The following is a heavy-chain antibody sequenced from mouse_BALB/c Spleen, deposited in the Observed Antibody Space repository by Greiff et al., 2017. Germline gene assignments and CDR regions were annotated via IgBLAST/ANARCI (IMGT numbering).Heavy chain of an antibody. V-gene: IGHV3-6*02. J-gene: IGHJ2*01. CDR1: GYSITSGYY. CDR2: ISYDGSN. Sequence: EESGPGLVKPSQSLSLTCSVTGYSITSGYYWNWIRQFPGNKLEWMGYISYDGSNNYNPSLKNRISITRDTSKNQFFLKLNSVTTEDTATYYCARGYYYGTGDYWGQGTTLTVSS. D-gene: IGHD1-1*01. CDR3: ARGYYYGTGDY.